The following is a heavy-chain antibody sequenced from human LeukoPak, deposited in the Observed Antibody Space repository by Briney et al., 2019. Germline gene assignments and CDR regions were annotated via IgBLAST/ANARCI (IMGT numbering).Heavy chain of an antibody. J-gene: IGHJ4*02. CDR1: GYTFTDNY. CDR3: ARDRGRWELQALPDH. CDR2: INPNSGGT. Sequence: ASVKVSCKASGYTFTDNYIHWVRQAPGHGLEWMGRINPNSGGTNYAQRFQGRVTMTRDTSINTAYMELGWLRSDDTAMYYCARDRGRWELQALPDHWGQGTLVTISS. D-gene: IGHD1-26*01. V-gene: IGHV1-2*06.